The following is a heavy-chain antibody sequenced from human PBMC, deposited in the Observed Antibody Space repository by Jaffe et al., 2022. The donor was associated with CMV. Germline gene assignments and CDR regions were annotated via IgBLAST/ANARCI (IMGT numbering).Heavy chain of an antibody. CDR1: GGSISSDGYY. D-gene: IGHD3-10*01. CDR3: AREVQGWNIPSRDAFHI. V-gene: IGHV4-31*03. Sequence: QVQLQESGPGLVKPSQTLSLTCTVSGGSISSDGYYWTWIRQHPGKGLEWIGYIYYTGNTYYNPSLKSRVTISVDTSKNQFSLKLSSVTAADTAVYYCAREVQGWNIPSRDAFHIWGQGTMVTVSS. CDR2: IYYTGNT. J-gene: IGHJ3*02.